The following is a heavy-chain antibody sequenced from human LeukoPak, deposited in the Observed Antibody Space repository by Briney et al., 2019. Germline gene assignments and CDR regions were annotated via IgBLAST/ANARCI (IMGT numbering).Heavy chain of an antibody. Sequence: ASVKVSCKASGYTFTSYDINWVRQATGQGLEWMGWMNPNSGNTGYAQKFQGRVTITRNTSISTAYMELSSLRSEDTAVYYCARLRGNVMYYFDYWGQGTLVTVSS. CDR2: MNPNSGNT. CDR1: GYTFTSYD. D-gene: IGHD2/OR15-2a*01. CDR3: ARLRGNVMYYFDY. V-gene: IGHV1-8*03. J-gene: IGHJ4*02.